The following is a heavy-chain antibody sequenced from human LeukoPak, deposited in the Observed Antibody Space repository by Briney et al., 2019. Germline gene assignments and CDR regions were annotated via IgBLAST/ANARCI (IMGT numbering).Heavy chain of an antibody. Sequence: PGGSLRLSCAASGFTFSSYGMHWVRQAPGKGLEWVAVISYDGSNKYYADSMKGRFTISRDNSKNTLYLQMNSLRAEDTAVYYCAKAAPGGSSDFDYWGQGTLVTVSS. CDR3: AKAAPGGSSDFDY. J-gene: IGHJ4*02. CDR1: GFTFSSYG. D-gene: IGHD6-6*01. V-gene: IGHV3-30*18. CDR2: ISYDGSNK.